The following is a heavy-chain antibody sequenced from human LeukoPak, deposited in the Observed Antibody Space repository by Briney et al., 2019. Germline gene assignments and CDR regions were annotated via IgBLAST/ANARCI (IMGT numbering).Heavy chain of an antibody. CDR2: IYYSGST. Sequence: PSETLSLTCTVSGGSISSYYWSWIRQPPGKGLEWIGYIYYSGSTNYNPSPKSRVTISVDTSKNQFSLKLSSVTAADTAVYYCARGRVRAPVVTPFDYWGQGTLVTVSS. CDR1: GGSISSYY. J-gene: IGHJ4*02. CDR3: ARGRVRAPVVTPFDY. V-gene: IGHV4-59*01. D-gene: IGHD4-23*01.